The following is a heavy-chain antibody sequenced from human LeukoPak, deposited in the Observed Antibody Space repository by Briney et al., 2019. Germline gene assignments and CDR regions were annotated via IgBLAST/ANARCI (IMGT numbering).Heavy chain of an antibody. CDR1: GYTFTSYG. V-gene: IGHV1-18*01. J-gene: IGHJ4*02. D-gene: IGHD3-22*01. CDR3: AREGYYDSSGYYDPFDY. CDR2: ISPYNGNT. Sequence: ASVKVSCKASGYTFTSYGISWVRQAPGQGLEWMGWISPYNGNTNYAQKLQGRVTMTTDTSTTTAYMELRSLRSDDTAVYYCAREGYYDSSGYYDPFDYWGQGTLVTVSS.